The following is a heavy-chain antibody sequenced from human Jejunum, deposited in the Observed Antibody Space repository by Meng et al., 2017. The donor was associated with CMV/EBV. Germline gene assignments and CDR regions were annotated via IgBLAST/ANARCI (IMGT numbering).Heavy chain of an antibody. CDR1: GGSIGSGDYY. D-gene: IGHD3-3*01. Sequence: QGQLQESRPGLVNRSQTLSLPCSVSGGSIGSGDYYWSWIRQPPGKGLEWIGYIHDTGSTYYNPSLKSRVDISLGTSRNHFSLTLSSVTAEDTAVYFCARGSIFVSFDSWGQGTLVTVSS. V-gene: IGHV4-30-4*08. CDR3: ARGSIFVSFDS. J-gene: IGHJ4*02. CDR2: IHDTGST.